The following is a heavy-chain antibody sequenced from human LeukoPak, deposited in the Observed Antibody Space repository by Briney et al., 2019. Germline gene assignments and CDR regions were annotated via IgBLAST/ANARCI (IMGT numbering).Heavy chain of an antibody. CDR3: AKLAAAGTAHYYLDY. D-gene: IGHD6-13*01. CDR2: INPSGGGT. Sequence: ASVTVSCKASGYTFTSYHMHWVRQAPRQGLEIMGIINPSGGGTTYAQKFQGRVTMTRDTSTSTVYMELSSLRSEDTAVYYCAKLAAAGTAHYYLDYWGQGTLVTVSS. J-gene: IGHJ4*02. V-gene: IGHV1-46*01. CDR1: GYTFTSYH.